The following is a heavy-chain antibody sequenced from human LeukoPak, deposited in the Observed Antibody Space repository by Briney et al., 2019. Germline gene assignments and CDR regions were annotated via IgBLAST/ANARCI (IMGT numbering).Heavy chain of an antibody. V-gene: IGHV4-59*01. J-gene: IGHJ5*02. CDR1: GGSISSYY. CDR3: ARGWLVSNWFDP. CDR2: IYYSWST. Sequence: PSETLSLTCSVSGGSISSYYWSWIWQPPGKGLEWIGYIYYSWSTNYNPSLKSRVTISVDTSKHQFPLKLSSVTAADTAVYYCARGWLVSNWFDPWGQGTLVTVSS. D-gene: IGHD6-19*01.